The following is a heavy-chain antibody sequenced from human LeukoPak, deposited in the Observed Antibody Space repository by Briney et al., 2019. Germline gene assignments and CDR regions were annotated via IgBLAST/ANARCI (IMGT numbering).Heavy chain of an antibody. D-gene: IGHD4-17*01. CDR2: ISGSGAGK. CDR3: AKAAYGDYAGAFDI. V-gene: IGHV3-23*01. Sequence: GGSLRLSCAASGFTFSTYAMTWVRQAPEKGLEWVSSISGSGAGKFYAAPVKGRFTTSRDNSKNTLYVQMNSLRAEDTAVYYCAKAAYGDYAGAFDIWGQGTMVIVSS. J-gene: IGHJ3*02. CDR1: GFTFSTYA.